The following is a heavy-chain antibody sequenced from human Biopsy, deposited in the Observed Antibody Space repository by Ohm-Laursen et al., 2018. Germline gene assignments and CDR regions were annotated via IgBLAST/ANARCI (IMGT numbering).Heavy chain of an antibody. Sequence: GSLRLSCTASGFTFSSYSMNWVRQAPGKGLEWVSFISSGSSPIYYADSVKGRFTISRDDAKNSLYLQMNSLRAEDTAVYYCARAYPPPGRRLVVVAGDFDCWGQGTRVTVSS. CDR2: ISSGSSPI. J-gene: IGHJ4*02. D-gene: IGHD2-15*01. CDR1: GFTFSSYS. CDR3: ARAYPPPGRRLVVVAGDFDC. V-gene: IGHV3-48*01.